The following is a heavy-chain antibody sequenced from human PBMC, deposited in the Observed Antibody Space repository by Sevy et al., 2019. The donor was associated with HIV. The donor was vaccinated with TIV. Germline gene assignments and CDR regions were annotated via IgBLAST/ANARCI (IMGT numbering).Heavy chain of an antibody. V-gene: IGHV3-33*01. D-gene: IGHD6-13*01. CDR3: AGDEIMWSSSCPFDY. CDR2: IWYDGSNK. CDR1: GFTFSSYG. J-gene: IGHJ4*02. Sequence: GGSLRLSCAASGFTFSSYGMHWVRQAPGKGLEWVAVIWYDGSNKYYADSVKGRFTISRDNSKNTLYLQMNSLRAEDTAVYYCAGDEIMWSSSCPFDYWGQGTLVTVSS.